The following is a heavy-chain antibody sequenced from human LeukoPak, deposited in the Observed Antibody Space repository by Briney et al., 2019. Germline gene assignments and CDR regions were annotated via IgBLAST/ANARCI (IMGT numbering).Heavy chain of an antibody. CDR1: GGSFSGYY. CDR2: INHSGST. V-gene: IGHV4-34*01. D-gene: IGHD3-3*01. CDR3: ARGGYRIFGVVNYYFDY. Sequence: SETLSLTCAVYGGSFSGYYLSWIRQPPGKGLEWIGEINHSGSTNYNPSLKSRVTISVDTSKNQFSLKLSSVTAADTAVYYCARGGYRIFGVVNYYFDYWGQGTLVTVSS. J-gene: IGHJ4*02.